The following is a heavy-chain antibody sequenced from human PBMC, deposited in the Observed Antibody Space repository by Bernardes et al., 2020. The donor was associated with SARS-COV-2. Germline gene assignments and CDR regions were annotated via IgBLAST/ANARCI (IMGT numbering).Heavy chain of an antibody. J-gene: IGHJ5*01. CDR3: AGAPYSSGWFPS. D-gene: IGHD6-25*01. CDR1: GGSITTYY. V-gene: IGHV4-59*01. Sequence: ETLSLTCSVSGGSITTYYWSWIRQPPGKGLEWIGYINYSGSANYNPSLKSRVTISIDTSKNHFSLSLTSVTAADTAVYYCAGAPYSSGWFPSWGQGTLVSVSP. CDR2: INYSGSA.